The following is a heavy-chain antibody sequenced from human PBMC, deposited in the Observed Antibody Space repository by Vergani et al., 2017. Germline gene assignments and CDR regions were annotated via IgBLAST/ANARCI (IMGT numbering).Heavy chain of an antibody. Sequence: EVQRVQSGAEVKTPGASLKISCKGSGYSFTSYWIGWVRQLPGKGLEWMGIIYPGDSDTRYSPSFQGQVTISADKSISTAYLQWSSLKASDTAMYYCARALYSLMVYAARGYAFDIWGQGTMVTVSS. CDR2: IYPGDSDT. CDR3: ARALYSLMVYAARGYAFDI. CDR1: GYSFTSYW. D-gene: IGHD2-8*01. V-gene: IGHV5-51*03. J-gene: IGHJ3*02.